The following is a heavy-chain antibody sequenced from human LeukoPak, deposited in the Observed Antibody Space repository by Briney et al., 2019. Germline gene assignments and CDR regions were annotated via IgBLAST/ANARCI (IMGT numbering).Heavy chain of an antibody. Sequence: SETLSLTCAVSGGSIGASINSPNWWSWVRQPPGKGLEWIGEIFHSGSTNYNPSLKSRVTMSVDKSKNQFSLKLSSVTATDTAVYYCARDGSGNSNYFDFWGQGTLVTVSS. CDR3: ARDGSGNSNYFDF. V-gene: IGHV4-4*02. J-gene: IGHJ4*02. CDR2: IFHSGST. CDR1: GGSIGASINSPNW. D-gene: IGHD3-10*01.